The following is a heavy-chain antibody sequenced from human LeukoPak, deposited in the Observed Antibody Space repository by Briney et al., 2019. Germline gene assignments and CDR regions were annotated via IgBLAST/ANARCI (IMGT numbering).Heavy chain of an antibody. Sequence: GGSLRLSCAASGFTFSSYAMHWVRQAPGKGLEWVAVIWYDGSNKYYADSVKGRFTISRDNSKNTLYLQMNSLRVEDTAVYYCARDKRVPAAILDYWGQGTLVTVSS. D-gene: IGHD2-2*01. CDR2: IWYDGSNK. CDR1: GFTFSSYA. J-gene: IGHJ4*02. V-gene: IGHV3-33*08. CDR3: ARDKRVPAAILDY.